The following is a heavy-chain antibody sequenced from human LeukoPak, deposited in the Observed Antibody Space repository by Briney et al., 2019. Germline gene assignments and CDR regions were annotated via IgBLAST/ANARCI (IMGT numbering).Heavy chain of an antibody. J-gene: IGHJ4*02. Sequence: SETLSLTCTVSGGSISSSRYYWCWIRQPPGKGLEWFGSIYYSGRTYYNPPLKSRPTISVNTSKNHFSLTLGSGPPAATAFYYCASPATGGYGDYSLDYWGQGTLVSVSS. CDR1: GGSISSSRYY. CDR3: ASPATGGYGDYSLDY. D-gene: IGHD4-17*01. V-gene: IGHV4-39*01. CDR2: IYYSGRT.